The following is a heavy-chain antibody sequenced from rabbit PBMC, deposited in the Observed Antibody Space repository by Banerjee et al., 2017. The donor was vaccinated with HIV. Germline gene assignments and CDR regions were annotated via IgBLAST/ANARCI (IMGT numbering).Heavy chain of an antibody. Sequence: LEESGGGLVKPGGTLTLTCTVSGFSFSSNWICWVRQAPGKGLEWIACIDTSDGDTDYANWPKGRFTISKASSTTVTLKMTSLTAADTATYFCARNYVNAFDPRGQGTLVTVS. D-gene: IGHD1-1*01. CDR1: GFSFSSNW. CDR3: ARNYVNAFDP. V-gene: IGHV1S45*01. J-gene: IGHJ2*01. CDR2: IDTSDGDT.